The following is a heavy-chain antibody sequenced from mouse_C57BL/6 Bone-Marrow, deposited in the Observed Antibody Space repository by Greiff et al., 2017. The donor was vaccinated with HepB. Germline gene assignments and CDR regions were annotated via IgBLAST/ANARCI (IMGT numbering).Heavy chain of an antibody. CDR2: ISSGGSYT. J-gene: IGHJ2*01. V-gene: IGHV5-6*01. CDR3: ASYGNYAY. CDR1: GFTFSSYG. D-gene: IGHD2-1*01. Sequence: EVQLVESGGDLLKPGGSLKLSCAASGFTFSSYGMSWVRQTPDKRLEWVATISSGGSYTYYPDSVKGRFTISRDNAKNTLYLQMSSLKSEDTAMYYCASYGNYAYWGQGTTLTVSS.